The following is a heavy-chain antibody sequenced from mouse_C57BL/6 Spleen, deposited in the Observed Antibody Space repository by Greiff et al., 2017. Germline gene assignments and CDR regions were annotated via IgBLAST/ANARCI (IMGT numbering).Heavy chain of an antibody. J-gene: IGHJ2*01. V-gene: IGHV1-64*01. CDR3: ARDYGSSRYYFDY. Sequence: QVQLQQPGAELVKPGASVKLSCKASGYTFTSYWMHWVKQRPGQGLEWIGMIHPTSGSTNYNQKFKSKATLTVYKSSSTAYMQLSSLTSEDSAVXYCARDYGSSRYYFDYWGQGTTLTVSS. CDR1: GYTFTSYW. D-gene: IGHD1-1*01. CDR2: IHPTSGST.